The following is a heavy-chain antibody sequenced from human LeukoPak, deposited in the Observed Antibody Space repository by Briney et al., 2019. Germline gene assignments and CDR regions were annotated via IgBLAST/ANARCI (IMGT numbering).Heavy chain of an antibody. J-gene: IGHJ5*02. D-gene: IGHD3-22*01. CDR2: ISSSSSYI. CDR1: GFTFSSYS. CDR3: ARGPIDYYDSSGYYP. Sequence: GGSLRLSCAASGFTFSSYSMNWVRQAPGKGLEWVSSISSSSSYIYYADSVKGRFTISRDNAKNSLYLQMNSLKTEDTAVYYCARGPIDYYDSSGYYPWGQGTLVTVSS. V-gene: IGHV3-21*04.